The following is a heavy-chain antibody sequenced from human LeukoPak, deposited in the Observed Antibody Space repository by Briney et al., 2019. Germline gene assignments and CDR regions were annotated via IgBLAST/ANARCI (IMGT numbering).Heavy chain of an antibody. V-gene: IGHV3-30*18. J-gene: IGHJ4*02. Sequence: GGSLRLSCAASGFTFSSYGMHWVRQAPGKGLEWVAVISYDGHNKFYADSVKGRFTLSRDNSKNTLYLQMNSLRAEDTAVYYCSKELSGWYFDYWGQGTLVTVSS. CDR2: ISYDGHNK. D-gene: IGHD6-19*01. CDR3: SKELSGWYFDY. CDR1: GFTFSSYG.